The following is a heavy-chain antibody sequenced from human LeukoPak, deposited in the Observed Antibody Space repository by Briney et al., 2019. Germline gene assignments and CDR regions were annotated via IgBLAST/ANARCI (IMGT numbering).Heavy chain of an antibody. J-gene: IGHJ1*01. CDR1: GFTFSSYA. V-gene: IGHV3-23*01. D-gene: IGHD3-22*01. Sequence: GGSLRLSCAASGFTFSSYAMSWVRQAPGKGLEWVSAISGSGGSTYYADSVKGRFTISRDNSKNTLYLQMSSLRAEDTAVYYCAKDLFRDSSHPEYFQHWGQGTLVTVSS. CDR3: AKDLFRDSSHPEYFQH. CDR2: ISGSGGST.